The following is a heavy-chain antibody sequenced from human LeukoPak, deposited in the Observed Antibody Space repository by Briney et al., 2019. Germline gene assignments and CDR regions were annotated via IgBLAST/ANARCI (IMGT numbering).Heavy chain of an antibody. Sequence: PSETLSLTCTVSGGSISSSSYYWGWIRQPPGKGLEWIGDIYYSGSTYYNPSLKSRVTISVDTSKNQFSLKLSSVTAADTAVYYCARVRYYDILTGYPFDYWGQGTLVTVSS. D-gene: IGHD3-9*01. CDR1: GGSISSSSYY. J-gene: IGHJ4*02. V-gene: IGHV4-39*07. CDR3: ARVRYYDILTGYPFDY. CDR2: IYYSGST.